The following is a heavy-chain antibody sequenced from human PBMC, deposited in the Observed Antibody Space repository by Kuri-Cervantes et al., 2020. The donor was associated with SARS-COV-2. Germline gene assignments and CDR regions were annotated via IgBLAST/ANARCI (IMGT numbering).Heavy chain of an antibody. V-gene: IGHV3-11*04. Sequence: GESLKISCAASGFTFSDYYMHWIRQAPGKGLEWVSYISSSGTTTYYADSVKGRFTISRDSAKKSLYVQMNSLRAVDTAVYYCARAGERYYDFWSGHLPNDAVDVWGRGTMVTVSS. J-gene: IGHJ3*01. CDR2: ISSSGTTT. CDR1: GFTFSDYY. CDR3: ARAGERYYDFWSGHLPNDAVDV. D-gene: IGHD3-3*01.